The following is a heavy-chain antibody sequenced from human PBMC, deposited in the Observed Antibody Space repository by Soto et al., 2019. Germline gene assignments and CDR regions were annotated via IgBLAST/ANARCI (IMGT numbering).Heavy chain of an antibody. Sequence: ASVKVSCKASGYTFTGYYMHWVRQAPGQGLEWMGWINPNSGGTNYAQKFQGWVTMTRDTSISTAYMELSRLRSDDTAVYYCARDGVLGSPEDSSSFRYYYYGMDVWGQGTTVTVSS. J-gene: IGHJ6*02. D-gene: IGHD6-13*01. CDR1: GYTFTGYY. V-gene: IGHV1-2*04. CDR3: ARDGVLGSPEDSSSFRYYYYGMDV. CDR2: INPNSGGT.